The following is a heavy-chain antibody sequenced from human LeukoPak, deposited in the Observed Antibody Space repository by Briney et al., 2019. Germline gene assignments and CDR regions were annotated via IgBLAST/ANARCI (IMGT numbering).Heavy chain of an antibody. D-gene: IGHD2-15*01. J-gene: IGHJ4*02. CDR3: ATWGYCSGGSCYPYYFDY. CDR2: FDPEDGET. Sequence: GASVKVSCKVSGYTLNELSMHGVRQAPGKGLEWMGGFDPEDGETIYAQKFQGRVTMTEDTSTDTAYMELSSLRSEDTAVYYCATWGYCSGGSCYPYYFDYWGQGTLVTVSS. V-gene: IGHV1-24*01. CDR1: GYTLNELS.